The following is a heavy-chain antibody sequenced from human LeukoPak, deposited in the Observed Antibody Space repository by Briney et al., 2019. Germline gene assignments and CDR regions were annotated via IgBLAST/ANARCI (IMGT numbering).Heavy chain of an antibody. CDR1: GFTFSTFS. V-gene: IGHV3-21*06. J-gene: IGHJ4*02. CDR3: ARGASISPVDY. CDR2: ISGTSYSI. D-gene: IGHD2/OR15-2a*01. Sequence: GGSLRLSCAASGFTFSTFSMSWVRQAPGKGLEWVSSISGTSYSINYADSVKGRFTSSRDNAKNSLYLQMNSLRAEDTAVYYCARGASISPVDYWGQGTLVTVSS.